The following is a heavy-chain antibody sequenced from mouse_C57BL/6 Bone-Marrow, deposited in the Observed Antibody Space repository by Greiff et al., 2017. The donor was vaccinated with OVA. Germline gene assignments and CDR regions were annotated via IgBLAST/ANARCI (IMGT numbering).Heavy chain of an antibody. J-gene: IGHJ2*01. CDR1: GEACTDYD. D-gene: IGHD1-1*01. CDR2: HNANNDCT. Sequence: VQLQQSGPELVKPGASVKISGLGWGEACTDYDMNWVTQSHVNTVESTSYHNANNDCTSYNQKFKGKATLTVDKSSSTAYMELRSLTSEDSAVYYCARRYYGRDFDYWGQGTTLTVSS. V-gene: IGHV1-26*01. CDR3: ARRYYGRDFDY.